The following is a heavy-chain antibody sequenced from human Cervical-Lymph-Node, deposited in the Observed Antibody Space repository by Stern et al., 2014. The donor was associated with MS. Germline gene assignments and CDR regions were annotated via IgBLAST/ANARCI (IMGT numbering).Heavy chain of an antibody. Sequence: EVQMVESGGGLVQPGRSLRLSCAASGFTFDDYAMHWVRQAPGKGLVWVSGISWNSGSIGYADSGKGRFTISRDNAKNSLYLQMNSLRAEDTALYYCAKGPVVDYGMDVWGQGTTVTVSS. D-gene: IGHD2-2*01. CDR1: GFTFDDYA. CDR3: AKGPVVDYGMDV. V-gene: IGHV3-9*01. CDR2: ISWNSGSI. J-gene: IGHJ6*02.